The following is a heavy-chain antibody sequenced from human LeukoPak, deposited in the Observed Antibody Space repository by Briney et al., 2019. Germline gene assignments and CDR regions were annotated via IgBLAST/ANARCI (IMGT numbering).Heavy chain of an antibody. CDR3: AGEARRSASGPGVLRY. Sequence: PGGSLRLSCAASGFSFSDYYMSWIRQAPGKGLEWVSSISSSDETIHYADSVKGRFTLSRDNTKNSLSLQMNSLTADDTAVYYCAGEARRSASGPGVLRYWGQGILVTVSS. CDR1: GFSFSDYY. D-gene: IGHD6-25*01. J-gene: IGHJ4*02. V-gene: IGHV3-11*01. CDR2: ISSSDETI.